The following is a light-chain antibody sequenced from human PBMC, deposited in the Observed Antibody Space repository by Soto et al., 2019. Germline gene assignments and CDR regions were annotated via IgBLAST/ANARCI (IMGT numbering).Light chain of an antibody. CDR2: DVS. Sequence: EIVWTQSPATLSLSPGETATLSCSASQSVYSDLAWYQQKPGQTPRLLIYDVSTRAAGFPARFSGSGSGTDFTLTISSLEPEDFAFYYCQQRRDWPLTFGGGTKVEIK. V-gene: IGKV3-11*01. J-gene: IGKJ4*01. CDR3: QQRRDWPLT. CDR1: QSVYSD.